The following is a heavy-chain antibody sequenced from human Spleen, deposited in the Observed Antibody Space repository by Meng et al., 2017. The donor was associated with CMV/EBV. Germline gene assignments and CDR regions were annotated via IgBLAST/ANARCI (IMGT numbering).Heavy chain of an antibody. D-gene: IGHD3-10*01. CDR1: GGSFSGYY. CDR2: INHSGST. V-gene: IGHV4-34*01. J-gene: IGHJ5*02. Sequence: GSLRLSCAVYGGSFSGYYWSWIRQPPGKGLEWIGEINHSGSTNYNPSLKSRVTISVDTSKNQFSLKLSSVTAADTAVYYCARAGRYSYRAFDPWGQGTLVTVSS. CDR3: ARAGRYSYRAFDP.